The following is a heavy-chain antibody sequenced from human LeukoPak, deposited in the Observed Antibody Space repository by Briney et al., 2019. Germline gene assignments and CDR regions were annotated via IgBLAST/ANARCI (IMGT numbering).Heavy chain of an antibody. D-gene: IGHD2-21*02. CDR3: ARATALDGRLDAFDI. CDR1: GFTFSDYY. V-gene: IGHV3-11*04. J-gene: IGHJ3*02. CDR2: ISSSGSTI. Sequence: GGSLRLSCAASGFTFSDYYMSWIRQAPGKGLEWVSYISSSGSTIYYADSVKGRFTISRDNAKNSLYLQMNSLRAEDTAVYYCARATALDGRLDAFDIWGQGTMVTVSS.